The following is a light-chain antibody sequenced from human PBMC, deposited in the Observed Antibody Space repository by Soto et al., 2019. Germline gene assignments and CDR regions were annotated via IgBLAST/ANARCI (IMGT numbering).Light chain of an antibody. Sequence: QPVLTQSPSASASLGASVKLTCTLSSGHSSYAIAWHQQQPEKGPRYLMKLNSDGSHSKGDGIPDRFSGSSSGAERYLTISSLQSEEEADYYCQTWGTGVVFGGGTKLPS. CDR2: LNSDGSH. CDR1: SGHSSYA. CDR3: QTWGTGVV. V-gene: IGLV4-69*01. J-gene: IGLJ2*01.